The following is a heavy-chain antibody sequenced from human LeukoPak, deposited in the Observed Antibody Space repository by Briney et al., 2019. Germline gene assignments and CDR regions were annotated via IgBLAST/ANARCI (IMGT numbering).Heavy chain of an antibody. CDR1: GGSFSGYY. J-gene: IGHJ3*02. CDR2: INHSGST. D-gene: IGHD2-21*01. Sequence: SETLSLTCAVYGGSFSGYYWSWIRQPPGKGLEWIGEINHSGSTNYNSSLESRVTISVDTSKNQFSLKLSSVTAADTAVYYCARTEFLRRAGAFDIWGQGTMVTVSS. CDR3: ARTEFLRRAGAFDI. V-gene: IGHV4-34*01.